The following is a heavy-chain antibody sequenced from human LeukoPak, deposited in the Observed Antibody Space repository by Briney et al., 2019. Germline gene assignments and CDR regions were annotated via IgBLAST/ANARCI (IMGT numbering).Heavy chain of an antibody. V-gene: IGHV3-23*01. CDR3: ARGIYPPYYYGMDV. CDR2: ISGGGGSI. J-gene: IGHJ6*02. Sequence: PGGSLRLSCAASGFTFSSYAMSWVRQAPGKGLQWVSAISGGGGSIYYADSVKGRFTISRDNSKNTLYLQMNSLRAEDTAVYYCARGIYPPYYYGMDVWGQGTTVTVSS. CDR1: GFTFSSYA. D-gene: IGHD3-3*01.